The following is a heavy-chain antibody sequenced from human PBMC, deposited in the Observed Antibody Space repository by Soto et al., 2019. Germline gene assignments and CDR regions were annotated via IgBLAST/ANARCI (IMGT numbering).Heavy chain of an antibody. J-gene: IGHJ4*02. CDR3: AREDGIVGATSAFDY. CDR1: GFTFSTYN. Sequence: EVLLVESGGGLVKPGGSLRLSCAASGFTFSTYNMNWVRQAPGKGLEWVSSINGRGNYIYYTDAVKGRFTISRDNAKTSLYLQMNRLRAEDTAVYYCAREDGIVGATSAFDYWGQGTQVTVSS. D-gene: IGHD1-26*01. V-gene: IGHV3-21*01. CDR2: INGRGNYI.